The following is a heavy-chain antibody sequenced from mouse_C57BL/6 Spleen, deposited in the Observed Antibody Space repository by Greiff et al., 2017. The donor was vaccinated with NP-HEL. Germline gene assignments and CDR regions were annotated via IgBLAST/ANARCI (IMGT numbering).Heavy chain of an antibody. J-gene: IGHJ1*03. CDR1: GYTFTSYW. D-gene: IGHD2-10*01. CDR2: IDPSDSET. CDR3: ARWGDLLYRYFDV. V-gene: IGHV1-52*01. Sequence: QVQLQQPGAELVRPGSSVKLSCKASGYTFTSYWMHWVKQRPIQGLEWIGNIDPSDSETHYNQKFKDKATLTVDKSSSTAYMQLSSLTSEDSAVYYCARWGDLLYRYFDVWGTGTTVTVSS.